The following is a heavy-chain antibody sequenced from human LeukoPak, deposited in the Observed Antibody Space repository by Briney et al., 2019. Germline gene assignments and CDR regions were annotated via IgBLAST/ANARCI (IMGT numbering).Heavy chain of an antibody. CDR3: ARGVVRPPVGY. CDR1: GGTFLSYA. CDR2: IIPIFGTA. V-gene: IGHV1-69*01. J-gene: IGHJ4*02. D-gene: IGHD3-22*01. Sequence: ASVKVSCKASGGTFLSYAISWVRQAPGQGLEWMGGIIPIFGTANYAQKFQGRVTITADESTSTAYMELSSLRSDDTAGYYCARGVVRPPVGYWGQGTLVTVSS.